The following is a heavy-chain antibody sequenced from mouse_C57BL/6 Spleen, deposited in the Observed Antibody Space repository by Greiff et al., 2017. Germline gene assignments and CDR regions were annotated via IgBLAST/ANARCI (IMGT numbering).Heavy chain of an antibody. CDR1: GYTFTDYE. D-gene: IGHD1-1*01. CDR2: IDPETGGT. J-gene: IGHJ3*01. Sequence: QVQLQQSGAELVRPGASVTLSCKASGYTFTDYEMHWVKQTPVHGLEWIGAIDPETGGTAYNQKFKGTAILTADKSSSTAYMELRSLTSEDSAVYDCTRWGTTVVGGAYWGQGTLVTVSA. V-gene: IGHV1-15*01. CDR3: TRWGTTVVGGAY.